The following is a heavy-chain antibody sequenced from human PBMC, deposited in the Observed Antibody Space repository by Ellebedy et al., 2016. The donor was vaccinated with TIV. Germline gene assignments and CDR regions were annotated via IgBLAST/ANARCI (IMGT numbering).Heavy chain of an antibody. CDR2: ITSDGTST. CDR3: GKEGGSNRPIDS. Sequence: HTGGSLRLSCAASGFDFRSYWMHWVRQAPGKGLVWVSHITSDGTSTSYADAVKGRFTISRDNAKKTLYLQMNSLRAEDTAVYYWGKEGGSNRPIDSWGQGTLVTVSS. V-gene: IGHV3-74*01. D-gene: IGHD5-12*01. CDR1: GFDFRSYW. J-gene: IGHJ4*02.